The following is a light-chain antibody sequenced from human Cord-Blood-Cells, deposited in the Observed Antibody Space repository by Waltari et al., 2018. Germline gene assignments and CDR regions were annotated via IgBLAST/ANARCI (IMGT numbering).Light chain of an antibody. CDR3: QSYDSSLSGSV. Sequence: QSVLTQPPSVSGAPGQRVTISCTGSSSNIGAGYDVHWYQQLPGTAPKLLIYVNSNRPSGVPDRFSASKSGTSASLAITGLQAEYEADYYCQSYDSSLSGSVFGGGTKLTVL. J-gene: IGLJ2*01. CDR1: SSNIGAGYD. CDR2: VNS. V-gene: IGLV1-40*01.